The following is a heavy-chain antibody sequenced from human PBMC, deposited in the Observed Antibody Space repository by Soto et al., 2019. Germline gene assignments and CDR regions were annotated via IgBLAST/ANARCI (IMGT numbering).Heavy chain of an antibody. Sequence: PGWSLRLSCAASGFTFSSNGMHWVRQAPGKGLEWVAVIWYDGSSKYYADSVKGRITISRDNSKNTLYLQMDSLRAEDTAVYYWARGTGNYYYYMDVWGKGTTVTVSS. CDR1: GFTFSSNG. D-gene: IGHD1-1*01. CDR2: IWYDGSSK. J-gene: IGHJ6*03. V-gene: IGHV3-33*01. CDR3: ARGTGNYYYYMDV.